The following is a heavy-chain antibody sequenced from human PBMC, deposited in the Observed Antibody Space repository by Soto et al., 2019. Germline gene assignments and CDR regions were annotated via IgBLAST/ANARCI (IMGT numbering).Heavy chain of an antibody. V-gene: IGHV3-33*01. CDR1: GFTFSNYG. Sequence: QVQLVESGGGVVQPGRSLRLSCAASGFTFSNYGMHWVRQAPGKGLEWVAVIWYDGSNKYYADSVKGRLTTSRDNSKNTLYLQMDSLRAEDTAVYSCARAAAGNSPFDYWGQGTLVTVSS. CDR2: IWYDGSNK. J-gene: IGHJ4*02. CDR3: ARAAAGNSPFDY. D-gene: IGHD6-13*01.